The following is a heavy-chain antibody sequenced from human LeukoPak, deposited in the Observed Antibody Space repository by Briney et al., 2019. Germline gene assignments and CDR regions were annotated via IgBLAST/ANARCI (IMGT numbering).Heavy chain of an antibody. CDR1: GFTFSDSY. Sequence: GGSLRLSCAASGFTFSDSYMTWIRQAAGKGLEGVAYISSTGYTIFFADSVKGRFPISRDNAKNSLYLQMNSLRAEDTAVYYCASLHPPPRYFDWLLSPMDYYYYMDVWGKGTTVTVSS. CDR3: ASLHPPPRYFDWLLSPMDYYYYMDV. J-gene: IGHJ6*03. CDR2: ISSTGYTI. V-gene: IGHV3-11*04. D-gene: IGHD3-9*01.